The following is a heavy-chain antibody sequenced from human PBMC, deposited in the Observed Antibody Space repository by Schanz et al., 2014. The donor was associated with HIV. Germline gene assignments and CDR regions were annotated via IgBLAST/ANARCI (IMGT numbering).Heavy chain of an antibody. D-gene: IGHD3-3*01. CDR2: MNPGSGNT. CDR3: ASDPSYYDYWSGYPRGYYYYGLDV. J-gene: IGHJ6*02. V-gene: IGHV1-8*02. CDR1: GYNFGNLD. Sequence: QVWLVQSGAEVKKPGASVRVSCKASGYNFGNLDINWVRQATGQGLEWLGWMNPGSGNTGYAWKFQGRVTMTRDTSIRTAYMELSSLRSEDTAEYYCASDPSYYDYWSGYPRGYYYYGLDVWGQGTTVTVSS.